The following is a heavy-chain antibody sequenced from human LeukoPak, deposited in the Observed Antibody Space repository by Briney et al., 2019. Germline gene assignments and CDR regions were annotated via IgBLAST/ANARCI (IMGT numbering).Heavy chain of an antibody. CDR3: ARGAYGYFDY. J-gene: IGHJ4*02. CDR1: GFTFNKYA. D-gene: IGHD4-17*01. Sequence: GGSLRLSCAASGFTFNKYAISRVRQAPGKGLECVSAISSSGSSTYYADSVKGRFTIYRDNPKNTLYLQMNSQGAEDTAAYYCARGAYGYFDYWGQGTLVTVSS. CDR2: ISSSGSST. V-gene: IGHV3-23*01.